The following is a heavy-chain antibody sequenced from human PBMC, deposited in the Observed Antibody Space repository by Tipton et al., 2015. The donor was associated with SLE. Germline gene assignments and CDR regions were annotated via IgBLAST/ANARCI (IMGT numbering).Heavy chain of an antibody. CDR3: ASSLLPAFGFDY. V-gene: IGHV4-59*01. J-gene: IGHJ4*02. CDR2: IYHSGST. CDR1: GGSIGSYY. Sequence: LRLSCTVSGGSIGSYYWSWIRQPPGEGPEWIGNIYHSGSTNYNPSVKSRVTISVDTSKNQFSLKLSSVTAADTAVYYCASSLLPAFGFDYWGQGTLVTVSS. D-gene: IGHD3-16*01.